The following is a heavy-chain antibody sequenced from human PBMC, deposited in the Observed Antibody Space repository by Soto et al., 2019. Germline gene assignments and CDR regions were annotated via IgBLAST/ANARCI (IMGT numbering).Heavy chain of an antibody. J-gene: IGHJ4*02. Sequence: QVQLVESGGGVVQPGRSLRLSCAASGFTFSSYDIHWVHQAPGKGLEWVAAISYDGGIRNYADSVKGRFTSSRDNPKSTLHLQMNSLRAEDTAVYYCARGTNSGWYYFDSWGQGTLVTVSS. CDR3: ARGTNSGWYYFDS. V-gene: IGHV3-30-3*01. D-gene: IGHD6-19*01. CDR1: GFTFSSYD. CDR2: ISYDGGIR.